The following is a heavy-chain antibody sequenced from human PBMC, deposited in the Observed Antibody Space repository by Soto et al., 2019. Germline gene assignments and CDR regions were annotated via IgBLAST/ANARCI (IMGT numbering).Heavy chain of an antibody. CDR3: AREMATTTPLFDY. CDR1: GGTFSSYA. Sequence: RASVKVSCKASGGTFSSYAISWVRQAPGQGLEWMGGVIPIFGTANYAQKFQGRVTITADESTSTAYMELSSLRSEDTAVYYCAREMATTTPLFDYWGQGTLVTVSS. V-gene: IGHV1-69*13. CDR2: VIPIFGTA. J-gene: IGHJ4*02. D-gene: IGHD5-12*01.